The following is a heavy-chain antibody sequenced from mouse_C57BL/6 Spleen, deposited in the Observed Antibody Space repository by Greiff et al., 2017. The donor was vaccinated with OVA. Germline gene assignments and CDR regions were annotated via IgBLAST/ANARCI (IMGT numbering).Heavy chain of an antibody. Sequence: QVQLQQSGPGLVQPSQSLSITCTVSGFSLTSYGVHWVRQSPGKGLEWLGVIWSGGSTDYNAAFISRLSISKDNYKSQVFIKMNSLQADDAAIYFCARRDGNYRGYAMDYWGQGTSVTVSS. D-gene: IGHD2-1*01. J-gene: IGHJ4*01. CDR1: GFSLTSYG. V-gene: IGHV2-2*01. CDR3: ARRDGNYRGYAMDY. CDR2: IWSGGST.